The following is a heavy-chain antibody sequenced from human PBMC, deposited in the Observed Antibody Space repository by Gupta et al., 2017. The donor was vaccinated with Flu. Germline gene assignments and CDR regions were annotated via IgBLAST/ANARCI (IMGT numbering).Heavy chain of an antibody. CDR2: INHSGST. D-gene: IGHD6-13*01. CDR1: GGSFSGYY. V-gene: IGHV4-34*01. J-gene: IGHJ6*02. Sequence: QVQLQQWGAGLLKPSETLSLTCAVYGGSFSGYYWSWIRQPPGKGLEWIGAINHSGSTNYNPPLKSRVTISVDTSKNQFSLKLSSVTAADTAVYYCARVVKASGGGAAAGTAGPHYYYYGMDVWGQGTTVTVSS. CDR3: ARVVKASGGGAAAGTAGPHYYYYGMDV.